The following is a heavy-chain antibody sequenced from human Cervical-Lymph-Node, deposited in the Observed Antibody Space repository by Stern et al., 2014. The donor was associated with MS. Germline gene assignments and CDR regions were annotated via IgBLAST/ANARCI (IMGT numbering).Heavy chain of an antibody. CDR3: ATGYSNNKFDY. V-gene: IGHV4-31*03. CDR2: IYYNGRT. CDR1: GDSISGRDYY. D-gene: IGHD2-15*01. J-gene: IGHJ4*02. Sequence: QVQLVESGPGLVKPSQTLSLTCTVSGDSISGRDYYWSWIRHYPGKGLEWIGYIYYNGRTYYTPSLRGRVTMSVDTSKNQISLNLSSVTAADTAVYYCATGYSNNKFDYWGQGTLVTVSS.